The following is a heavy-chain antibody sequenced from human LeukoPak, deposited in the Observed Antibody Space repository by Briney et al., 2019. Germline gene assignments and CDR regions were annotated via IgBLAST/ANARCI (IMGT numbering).Heavy chain of an antibody. CDR3: ARGGPYSGYDPEGFDP. J-gene: IGHJ5*02. D-gene: IGHD5-12*01. Sequence: ASVKVSCKASGYTFTSYAMNWVRQAPGQGLEWMGWINPNSGGTNYAQKFQGRVTMTRDTSISTAYMELSRLRSDDTAVYYCARGGPYSGYDPEGFDPWGQGTLVTVSS. CDR1: GYTFTSYA. CDR2: INPNSGGT. V-gene: IGHV1-2*02.